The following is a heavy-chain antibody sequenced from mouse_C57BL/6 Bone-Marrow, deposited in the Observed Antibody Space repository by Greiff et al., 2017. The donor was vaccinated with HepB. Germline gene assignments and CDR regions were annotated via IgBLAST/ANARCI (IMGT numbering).Heavy chain of an antibody. Sequence: EVNVVESGGGLVKPGGSLKLSCAASGFTFSDYGMHWVRQAPEKGLEWVAYISSGSSTIYYADTVKGRFTISRDNAKNTLFLQMTSLRSEDTAMYYCARDSNYSYWGQGTLVTVSA. CDR3: ARDSNYSY. CDR2: ISSGSSTI. J-gene: IGHJ3*01. D-gene: IGHD2-5*01. CDR1: GFTFSDYG. V-gene: IGHV5-17*01.